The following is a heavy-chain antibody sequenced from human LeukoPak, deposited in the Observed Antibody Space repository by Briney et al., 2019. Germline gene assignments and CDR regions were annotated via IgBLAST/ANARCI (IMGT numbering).Heavy chain of an antibody. D-gene: IGHD2-15*01. J-gene: IGHJ4*02. CDR1: GYTFTSYY. CDR3: ARAHCSGGSCWGSGY. CDR2: INPSGGST. V-gene: IGHV1-46*01. Sequence: GASVKVSCKASGYTFTSYYMHWVRQAPGQGLEWMGIINPSGGSTSYAQKFQGRVTMTRDTSTSTVYMELSSLRSEDTAVYYCARAHCSGGSCWGSGYWGQGTLVTVSS.